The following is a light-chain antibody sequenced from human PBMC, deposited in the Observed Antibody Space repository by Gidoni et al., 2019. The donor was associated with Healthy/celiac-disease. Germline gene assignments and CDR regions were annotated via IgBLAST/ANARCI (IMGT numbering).Light chain of an antibody. J-gene: IGLJ2*01. V-gene: IGLV3-1*01. CDR3: QAWDSSTVV. CDR1: KLGDKY. CDR2: QDS. Sequence: SYELPQPPSVYVPPGQTASIPCSGDKLGDKYACWYQQKPGQSPVLVIYQDSKRPSGIPERFSGSNSGNTATLTISGTQAMDEADYYCQAWDSSTVVFGGGTKLTVL.